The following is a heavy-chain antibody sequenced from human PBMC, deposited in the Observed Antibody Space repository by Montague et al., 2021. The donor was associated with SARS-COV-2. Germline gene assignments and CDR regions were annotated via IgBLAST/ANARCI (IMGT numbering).Heavy chain of an antibody. V-gene: IGHV6-1*01. CDR2: TYYRSKWYN. CDR1: GASLSSDSLS. CDR3: ARKMDSSFDV. Sequence: VSPGASLSSDSLSWHWIRQSPSRGLEWLASTYYRSKWYNDSAPSVSGRATVKPDTSRNQFSLHLDAVTPEDTALYFCARKMDSSFDVWGKGTMVIVSS. D-gene: IGHD2-2*03. J-gene: IGHJ3*01.